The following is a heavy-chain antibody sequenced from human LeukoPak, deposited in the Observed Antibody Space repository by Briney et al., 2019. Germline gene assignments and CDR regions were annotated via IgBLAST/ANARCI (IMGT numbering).Heavy chain of an antibody. CDR1: GGSISSYY. CDR2: IYTSGST. J-gene: IGHJ4*02. D-gene: IGHD1-7*01. Sequence: PSETVSLTCTVSGGSISSYYWSWIRQPAGKGLEWIGRIYTSGSTNYNPSPKSRVTISVDTSKNQFSLKLSSVTAADTAVYYCARYNWNYINPVFPVFFDYWGQGTLVTVSS. V-gene: IGHV4-4*07. CDR3: ARYNWNYINPVFPVFFDY.